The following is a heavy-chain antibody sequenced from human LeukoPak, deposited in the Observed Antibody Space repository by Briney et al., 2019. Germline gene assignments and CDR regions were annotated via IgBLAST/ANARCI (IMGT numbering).Heavy chain of an antibody. CDR3: ARDPRLFYDSSGYYFDY. V-gene: IGHV1-46*01. J-gene: IGHJ4*02. D-gene: IGHD3-22*01. CDR1: GYTFTIYY. CDR2: INPSGGST. Sequence: ASVMVSCRASGYTFTIYYMQWVRQAPGQGLEGRGIINPSGGSTSYSQKFQGRVTMTRDTSTSTVYMELSSLRSEDTAVYHCARDPRLFYDSSGYYFDYWGQGTLVTVSS.